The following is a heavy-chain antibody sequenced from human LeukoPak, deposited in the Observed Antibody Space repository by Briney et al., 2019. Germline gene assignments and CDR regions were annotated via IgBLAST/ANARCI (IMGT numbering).Heavy chain of an antibody. J-gene: IGHJ5*02. CDR2: IYYSGSA. D-gene: IGHD6-19*01. Sequence: KPSETLSLTCTVSGGSISSSSDYWGWIRQAPGKGLEWIGYIYYSGSATYNPSLKSRVTISVDTSKNQFSLRLTSVTAADTAVYYCARAADWIHSSGWRWGFDPWGQGTLVTVSS. CDR1: GGSISSSSDY. V-gene: IGHV4-61*05. CDR3: ARAADWIHSSGWRWGFDP.